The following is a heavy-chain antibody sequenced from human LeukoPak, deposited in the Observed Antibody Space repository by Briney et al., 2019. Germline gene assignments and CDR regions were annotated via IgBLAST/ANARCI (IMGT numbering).Heavy chain of an antibody. V-gene: IGHV3-53*01. CDR3: ARIPKTTYFDY. J-gene: IGHJ4*02. CDR1: GFTVSSKY. D-gene: IGHD4-17*01. Sequence: GGSLRLSCAASGFTVSSKYMSWVRQAPGKGLEWVSVIYSGGSTDYADSVKGRFTISRDNSENTLHLQMNSLRAEDTVVYYFARIPKTTYFDYWGQGTLVTVSS. CDR2: IYSGGST.